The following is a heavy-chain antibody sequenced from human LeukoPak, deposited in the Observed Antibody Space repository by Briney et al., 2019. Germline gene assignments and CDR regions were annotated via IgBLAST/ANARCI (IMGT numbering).Heavy chain of an antibody. CDR3: ASVRYGSSTSCLEGALDP. V-gene: IGHV3-21*01. CDR1: GFTFSSYS. CDR2: ISSSSSYI. J-gene: IGHJ5*02. D-gene: IGHD2-2*01. Sequence: GGSLRLSCAASGFTFSSYSMNWVRQAPGKGLEWVSSISSSSSYIYYADSVKGRFTISRDNAKNSLYLQMNSLRAEDTAVYYCASVRYGSSTSCLEGALDPWGQGTLVTVSS.